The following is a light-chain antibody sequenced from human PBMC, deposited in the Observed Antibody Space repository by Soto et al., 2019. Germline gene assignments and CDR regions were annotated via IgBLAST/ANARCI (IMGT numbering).Light chain of an antibody. J-gene: IGKJ4*02. CDR2: GAS. Sequence: DIVLTQSPCTLSSSAGERATLSCRASQSVSNNYLAWYQQKPGQAPRLLIYGASSRATGIPDRFSGSGSGTDFTLTISSLEPEDFAVYYCQQYGRSPRTFGGGTKVDIK. CDR3: QQYGRSPRT. CDR1: QSVSNNY. V-gene: IGKV3-20*01.